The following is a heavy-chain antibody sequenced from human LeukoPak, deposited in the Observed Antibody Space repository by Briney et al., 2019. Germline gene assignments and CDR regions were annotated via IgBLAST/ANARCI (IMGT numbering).Heavy chain of an antibody. J-gene: IGHJ4*02. CDR1: GFTFSSYS. CDR3: ARDSELGIWGVDS. Sequence: GGSLRLSCAASGFTFSSYSMNWVRQAPGKGLEWVSYISSSSSFMYYADSVKGRFTISRDNAKNSLYLQMNSLRAEDTAVYYCARDSELGIWGVDSWGQGTLVTVSS. D-gene: IGHD7-27*01. V-gene: IGHV3-21*01. CDR2: ISSSSSFM.